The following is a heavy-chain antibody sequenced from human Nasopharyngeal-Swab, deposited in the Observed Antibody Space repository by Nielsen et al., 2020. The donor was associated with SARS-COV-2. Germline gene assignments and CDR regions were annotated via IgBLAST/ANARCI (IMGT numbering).Heavy chain of an antibody. V-gene: IGHV3-53*01. CDR1: GFTFSSNY. J-gene: IGHJ3*02. Sequence: GGSLRLSCAASGFTFSSNYMSWVRQAPGKGLEWAPVIYSGGTTYYADSVKGRFTISRDNSKNTLYLQMNSLRAEDTAVYYCARGGVTIFGVVILDGFDIWGQGTMVTVSS. CDR2: IYSGGTT. D-gene: IGHD3-3*01. CDR3: ARGGVTIFGVVILDGFDI.